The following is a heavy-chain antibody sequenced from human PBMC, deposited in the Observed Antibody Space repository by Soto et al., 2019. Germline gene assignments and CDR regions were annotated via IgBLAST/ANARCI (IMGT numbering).Heavy chain of an antibody. CDR1: GGSFSGYY. CDR2: INHSGST. J-gene: IGHJ4*02. V-gene: IGHV4-34*01. CDR3: ARGGYSSGWYREYYFDY. D-gene: IGHD6-19*01. Sequence: QVQLQQWGAGLLKPSETLSLTCAVYGGSFSGYYWSWIRQPPGKGLEWIGEINHSGSTNYNPSLKSRVPVSVDTAKNQFSMMLSSVTAADTAVYYCARGGYSSGWYREYYFDYWGQGTLVTVSS.